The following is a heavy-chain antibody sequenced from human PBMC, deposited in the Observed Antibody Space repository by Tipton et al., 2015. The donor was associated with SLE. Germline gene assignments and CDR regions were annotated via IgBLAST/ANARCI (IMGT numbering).Heavy chain of an antibody. CDR2: IYHSGTT. D-gene: IGHD5-24*01. CDR1: GASITSYY. CDR3: ARGGEMATTGYYFQY. Sequence: TLSLTCSVSGASITSYYWGWIRRPPGRGLEWIGYIYHSGTTNYNPSLKSRVTMSVDTSKNQFSLKLSSVTAADTAVYYCARGGEMATTGYYFQYWGQGALVTVSS. J-gene: IGHJ4*02. V-gene: IGHV4-59*01.